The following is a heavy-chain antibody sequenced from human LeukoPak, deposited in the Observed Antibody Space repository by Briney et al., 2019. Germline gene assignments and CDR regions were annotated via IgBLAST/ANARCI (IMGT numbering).Heavy chain of an antibody. V-gene: IGHV4-39*01. CDR2: IYYSGST. Sequence: PSETLSLTCTVSGGSSSSSRYYWGWIRQPPGKGLEWIGSIYYSGSTYYKPSLKSRVTISVDTSKNQFSLKLSSVTAADTAVYYCARHPYQLLWLSWFDPWGQGTLVTVSS. CDR1: GGSSSSSRYY. CDR3: ARHPYQLLWLSWFDP. D-gene: IGHD2-2*01. J-gene: IGHJ5*02.